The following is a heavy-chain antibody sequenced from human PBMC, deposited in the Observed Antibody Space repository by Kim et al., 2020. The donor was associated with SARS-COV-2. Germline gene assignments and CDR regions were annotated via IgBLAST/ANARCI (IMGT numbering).Heavy chain of an antibody. V-gene: IGHV3-15*01. J-gene: IGHJ4*02. CDR3: TTANPYSSGRRSVDY. Sequence: APVKGRFTISRDDSKNTLYLQMNSRKTEDTAVDYCTTANPYSSGRRSVDYWGQGTLVTVSS. D-gene: IGHD6-19*01.